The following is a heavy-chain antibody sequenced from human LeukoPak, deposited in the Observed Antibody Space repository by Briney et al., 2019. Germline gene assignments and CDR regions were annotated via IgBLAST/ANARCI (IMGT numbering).Heavy chain of an antibody. V-gene: IGHV4-31*03. D-gene: IGHD6-13*01. Sequence: PSQTLSLTCTVSGGSISSGGYYWSWIRQHPGKGLEWIGYIYYSGSTYYNPSLKSRVTISVGTSKNQFSLKLSSVTAADTAVYYCARGVDRGRIAAAGNNWFDPWGQGTLVTVSS. CDR1: GGSISSGGYY. CDR2: IYYSGST. CDR3: ARGVDRGRIAAAGNNWFDP. J-gene: IGHJ5*02.